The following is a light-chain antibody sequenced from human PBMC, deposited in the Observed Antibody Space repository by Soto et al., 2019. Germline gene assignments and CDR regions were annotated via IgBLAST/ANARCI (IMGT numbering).Light chain of an antibody. V-gene: IGLV1-51*01. CDR1: SSNIGGNS. Sequence: SVLTQPPSVSAAPGQKATISCSGSSSNIGGNSVSWYQQLPGTAPKLLIYDDTKRTSGIPDRFSRSKSGTSATLGITGFQTGDEADYYCVSWGSRLSAYGVGSGTKVTVL. CDR2: DDT. CDR3: VSWGSRLSAYG. J-gene: IGLJ6*01.